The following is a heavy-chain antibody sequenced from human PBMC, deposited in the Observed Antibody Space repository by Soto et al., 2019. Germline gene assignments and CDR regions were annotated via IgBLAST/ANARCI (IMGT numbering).Heavy chain of an antibody. J-gene: IGHJ4*02. D-gene: IGHD5-12*01. CDR2: ISGSGGST. CDR3: EKDYVDSTFRTFDY. Sequence: PGGSLRLSCAASGFTFSSYAMSWVRQAPGKGLEWVSAISGSGGSTYYADSVKGRFTISRDNSKNTLYLQMNSLRAEDTAVYYCEKDYVDSTFRTFDYWGQGNMVTVYS. CDR1: GFTFSSYA. V-gene: IGHV3-23*01.